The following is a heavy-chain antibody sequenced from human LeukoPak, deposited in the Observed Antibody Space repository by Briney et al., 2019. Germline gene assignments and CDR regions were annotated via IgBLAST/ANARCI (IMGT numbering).Heavy chain of an antibody. CDR3: ARDPLIGPMVGATDHDAFDI. D-gene: IGHD1-26*01. V-gene: IGHV1-46*01. J-gene: IGHJ3*02. CDR1: GYTFTSYY. Sequence: ASVKVSCKASGYTFTSYYMHWVRQAPGQGLEWMGIINPSGGSTSYAQKFQGRVTMTRDTSTSTVYMELSSLRSEDTAVYYCARDPLIGPMVGATDHDAFDIWGQGTMVTVSS. CDR2: INPSGGST.